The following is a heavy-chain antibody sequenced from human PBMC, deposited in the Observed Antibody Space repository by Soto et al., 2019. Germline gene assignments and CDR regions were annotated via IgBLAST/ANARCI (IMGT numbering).Heavy chain of an antibody. Sequence: EVQVLESGGGLVQTGGSLRLSCAASGFTFSSNGMNWVRQAPGKVLEWVSGIRSDGDTTYNADSVKGRFTVYRDTSKNTVYLQMNSLRVEDTAIYYCAKGKGVVATPDGANCCGQGTLVTVSS. J-gene: IGHJ4*02. V-gene: IGHV3-23*01. D-gene: IGHD1-26*01. CDR3: AKGKGVVATPDGANC. CDR2: IRSDGDTT. CDR1: GFTFSSNG.